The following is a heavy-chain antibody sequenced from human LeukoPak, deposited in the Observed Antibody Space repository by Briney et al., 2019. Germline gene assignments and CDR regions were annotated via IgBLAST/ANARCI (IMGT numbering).Heavy chain of an antibody. D-gene: IGHD3-22*01. CDR3: ARDVSVVDPFDY. J-gene: IGHJ4*02. V-gene: IGHV1-2*02. CDR2: INPNSGGT. CDR1: GYTFTGYY. Sequence: EASVKVSCKASGYTFTGYYMHWVRQAPGQGLEWMGWINPNSGGTKYAQKFQGRVTLTRDTSISTAYMELSRLRSDDTAVYYCARDVSVVDPFDYWGQGTLVTVSS.